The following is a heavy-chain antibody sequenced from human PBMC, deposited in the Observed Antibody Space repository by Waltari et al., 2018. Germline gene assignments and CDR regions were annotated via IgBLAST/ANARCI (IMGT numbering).Heavy chain of an antibody. CDR3: AHVRPAPHFDY. V-gene: IGHV2-5*01. CDR1: GFSLSTSGVG. J-gene: IGHJ4*02. Sequence: QITLKESGPTLVKPTQTLTLTCTFSGFSLSTSGVGVGWIRQPPGKALEWLALIYWNDDKRYSPSLKSRLTITKDTAKNQVVLTMTNMDPVDTATYYCAHVRPAPHFDYWGQGTLVTVSS. CDR2: IYWNDDK.